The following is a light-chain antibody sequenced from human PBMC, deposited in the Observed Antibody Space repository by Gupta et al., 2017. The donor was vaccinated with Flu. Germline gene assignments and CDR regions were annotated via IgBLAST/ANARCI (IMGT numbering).Light chain of an antibody. CDR1: SSNIGNNH. CDR3: GTWDNSLSAWL. CDR2: DSD. Sequence: QPVLTPLPSLSAASGPLVTFTCPGGSSNIGNNHVSWYQQLPGAAPKLLIYDSDKRPSGIPDRFSGSKSGTSATLGITGLQTGDEADYYCGTWDNSLSAWLFGGGTKLTVL. J-gene: IGLJ2*01. V-gene: IGLV1-51*01.